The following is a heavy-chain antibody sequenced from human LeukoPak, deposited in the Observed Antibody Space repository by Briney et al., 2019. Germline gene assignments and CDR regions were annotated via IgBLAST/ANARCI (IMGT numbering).Heavy chain of an antibody. CDR2: FYYSGST. CDR3: ARGPGGYSYGYYFDY. Sequence: PSETLSLTCAVSGGSTSSYYWSWIRQPPGKGLEWIGFFYYSGSTNYNPSLKSRVTISVDTSKNHFSLKLSSVTAADTAVYYCARGPGGYSYGYYFDYWGQGTLVTVSS. D-gene: IGHD5-18*01. J-gene: IGHJ4*02. CDR1: GGSTSSYY. V-gene: IGHV4-59*01.